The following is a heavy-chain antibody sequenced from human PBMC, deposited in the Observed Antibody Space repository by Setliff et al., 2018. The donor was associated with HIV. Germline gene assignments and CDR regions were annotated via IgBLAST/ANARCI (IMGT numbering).Heavy chain of an antibody. J-gene: IGHJ6*03. D-gene: IGHD1-26*01. Sequence: ETLSLTCTVDGGSIDGDSYYWSWIRQSPGKGLEWSGYVYYTGSTNYNPSLKSRVTIGVDTSKNQFSLKLTSVTAADAAVYYCARRRPPPSGLYSAYYMDVWGTGTTVTVSS. V-gene: IGHV4-61*01. CDR1: GGSIDGDSYY. CDR3: ARRRPPPSGLYSAYYMDV. CDR2: VYYTGST.